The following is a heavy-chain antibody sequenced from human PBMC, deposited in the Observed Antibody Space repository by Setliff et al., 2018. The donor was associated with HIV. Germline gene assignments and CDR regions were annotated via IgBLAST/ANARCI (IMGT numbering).Heavy chain of an antibody. J-gene: IGHJ3*02. V-gene: IGHV1-46*01. CDR3: ARGWEYSGAFDI. D-gene: IGHD1-26*01. CDR1: GYTFTSYY. CDR2: VYPSDGST. Sequence: ASVKVSCKASGYTFTSYYMHWVRQAPGQGLEWMGMVYPSDGSTSYAQKFQGRVTMTRDTSTSTIYMELNSLTSEDTAVYYCARGWEYSGAFDIWDQGTMVTVSS.